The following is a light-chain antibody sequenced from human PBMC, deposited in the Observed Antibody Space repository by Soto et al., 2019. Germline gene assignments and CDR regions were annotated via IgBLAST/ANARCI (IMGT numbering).Light chain of an antibody. CDR1: QSVLYSSNNKNY. V-gene: IGKV4-1*01. Sequence: DIVMTQSPDSLAVSPGERATINCKSSQSVLYSSNNKNYLAWYQQKPGQPPKLLMYWASTRESGVPDRFSGSGCGTDFTLTIRSLQAEDVSVYYCQQYYTTPFTFGPWTKVDFK. CDR2: WAS. J-gene: IGKJ3*01. CDR3: QQYYTTPFT.